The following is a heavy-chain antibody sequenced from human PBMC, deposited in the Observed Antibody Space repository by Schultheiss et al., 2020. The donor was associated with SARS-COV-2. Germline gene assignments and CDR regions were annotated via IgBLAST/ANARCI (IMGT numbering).Heavy chain of an antibody. CDR3: TYYDSSGWT. CDR1: GFTFSNAW. D-gene: IGHD3-22*01. V-gene: IGHV3-15*01. CDR2: IKSKSNGGTT. Sequence: SCATSGFTFSNAWLSWVRQAPGKGLEWVGRIKSKSNGGTTDYAAPVKGRFTISRDDSRSTLYLQMNSLKTEDTALYYCTYYDSSGWTWGQGTLVTVSS. J-gene: IGHJ5*02.